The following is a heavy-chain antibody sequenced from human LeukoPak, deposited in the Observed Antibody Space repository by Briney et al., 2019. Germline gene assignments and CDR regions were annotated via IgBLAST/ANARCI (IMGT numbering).Heavy chain of an antibody. CDR1: GFTFSTYA. V-gene: IGHV3-23*01. Sequence: PGGSLRLSCAASGFTFSTYAMSWVRQAPGKGLEWVSAICGSDGSRYYADSVKGRFTISRDNAKNSLYLQMNSLRDEDTAVYYCARVGYAFDIWGQGTMVTVSS. CDR2: ICGSDGSR. J-gene: IGHJ3*02. CDR3: ARVGYAFDI.